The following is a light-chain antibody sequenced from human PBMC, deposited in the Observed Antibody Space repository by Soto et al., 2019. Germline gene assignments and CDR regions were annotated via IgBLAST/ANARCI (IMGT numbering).Light chain of an antibody. CDR1: QTISTS. V-gene: IGKV3D-15*01. CDR3: QQYSNSRYT. CDR2: DAS. J-gene: IGKJ2*01. Sequence: EIVMTQSPGTLSVSPGERATLSCRASQTISTSLAWYQQKPGQAPRLLIYDASARATGIPGRFSGSGSGTEFTLTISGLQSDDFAVYYCQQYSNSRYTFGQGTRLEIK.